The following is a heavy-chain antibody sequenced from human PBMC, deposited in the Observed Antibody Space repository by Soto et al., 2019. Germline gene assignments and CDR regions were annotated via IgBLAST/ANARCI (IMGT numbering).Heavy chain of an antibody. V-gene: IGHV1-69*12. Sequence: QVQLVQSGAEVKKPGSSVKVSCKASGGTFSSYAISWVRQAPGQGLEWMGGISPIFGTANYAQKFQGRVTITEDESKSTAYMELSSLRSEDTAVYYCARRAYSGYAPRWYFDLWGRGTLVTVSS. CDR1: GGTFSSYA. CDR3: ARRAYSGYAPRWYFDL. D-gene: IGHD5-12*01. CDR2: ISPIFGTA. J-gene: IGHJ2*01.